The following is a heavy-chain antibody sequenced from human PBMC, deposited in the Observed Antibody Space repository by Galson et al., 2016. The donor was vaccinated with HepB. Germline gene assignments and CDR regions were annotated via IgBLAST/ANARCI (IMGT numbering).Heavy chain of an antibody. V-gene: IGHV5-10-1*01. J-gene: IGHJ4*02. CDR3: ARRSMTTADF. Sequence: QSGAEVKNPGESLRISCKGSGYSFTSYWISWVRQMPGKGLEWMGRIDPSDSYTNYSPSFQGHVTISADRSISTPYLQWSSLQASDTAMYYCARRSMTTADFWGQGTLVTVSS. D-gene: IGHD4-17*01. CDR2: IDPSDSYT. CDR1: GYSFTSYW.